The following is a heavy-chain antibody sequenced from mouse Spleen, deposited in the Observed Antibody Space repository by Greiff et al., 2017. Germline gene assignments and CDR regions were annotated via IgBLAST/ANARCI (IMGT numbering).Heavy chain of an antibody. CDR1: GFTFTDYY. CDR3: ARDYGYDSYYFDY. D-gene: IGHD2-14*01. CDR2: IRNKANGYTT. V-gene: IGHV7-3*02. J-gene: IGHJ4*01. Sequence: DVKLVESGGGLVQPGGSLRLSCATSGFTFTDYYMSWVRQPPGKALEWLGFIRNKANGYTTEYSASVKGRFTISRDNSQSILYLQMNTLRAEDSATYYCARDYGYDSYYFDYWGQGTSVTVSS.